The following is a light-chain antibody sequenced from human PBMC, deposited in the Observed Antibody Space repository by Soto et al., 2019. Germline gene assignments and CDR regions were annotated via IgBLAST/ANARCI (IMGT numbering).Light chain of an antibody. CDR1: QSVSSY. CDR3: HQRSNWWT. Sequence: EIVLTQSPAALSLSPGERATLSCRASQSVSSYLAWYQQKPGQAPRLLIYDASNRATGIPARFSGSGSGTDFTLTISSLEPEDFAVYYCHQRSNWWTFGQGTKVDI. CDR2: DAS. V-gene: IGKV3-11*01. J-gene: IGKJ1*01.